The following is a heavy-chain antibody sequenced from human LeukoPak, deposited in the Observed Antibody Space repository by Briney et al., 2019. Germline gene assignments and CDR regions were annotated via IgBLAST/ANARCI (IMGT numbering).Heavy chain of an antibody. CDR2: ISSSSSTI. CDR3: ARESSSSGFDY. J-gene: IGHJ4*02. V-gene: IGHV3-48*01. CDR1: GFTFSSYS. Sequence: GGSLRLSCAASGFTFSSYSMNWVRQAPGKGLEWVSYISSSSSTIYYADSVKGRFTISRDNAKNSLYLQMNSLRAEDTAVYYCARESSSSGFDYWGQGTLVTVSS. D-gene: IGHD6-6*01.